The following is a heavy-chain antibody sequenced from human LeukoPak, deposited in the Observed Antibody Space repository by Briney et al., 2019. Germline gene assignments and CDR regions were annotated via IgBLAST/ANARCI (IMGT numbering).Heavy chain of an antibody. CDR3: ARNYYDFWSGHTTSWFDP. CDR1: GGTFRSYA. Sequence: ASVKVSCKASGGTFRSYAISWVRQAPGQGLEWMGGIIPIFGTANYAQKFQGRVTITAGESTSTAYMELSSLRSEDTAVYYCARNYYDFWSGHTTSWFDPWGQGTLVTVSS. CDR2: IIPIFGTA. D-gene: IGHD3-3*01. V-gene: IGHV1-69*13. J-gene: IGHJ5*02.